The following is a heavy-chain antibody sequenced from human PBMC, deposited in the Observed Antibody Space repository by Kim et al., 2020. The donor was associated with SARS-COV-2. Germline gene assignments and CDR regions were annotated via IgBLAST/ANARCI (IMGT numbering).Heavy chain of an antibody. CDR1: GYTFTSYG. CDR2: ISAYNGNP. J-gene: IGHJ6*04. D-gene: IGHD6-13*01. CDR3: ARGVSSSWAYYYYGMVV. Sequence: ASVKVSCKASGYTFTSYGISWVRQAPGQGLEWMGWISAYNGNPNYAQKLQGRVTMTTDTSTSTAYMELRSLRSDDTAVYYCARGVSSSWAYYYYGMVVWGDGTTVTVSS. V-gene: IGHV1-18*01.